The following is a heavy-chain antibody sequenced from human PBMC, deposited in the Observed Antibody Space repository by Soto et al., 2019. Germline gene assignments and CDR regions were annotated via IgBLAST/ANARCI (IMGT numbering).Heavy chain of an antibody. J-gene: IGHJ4*02. CDR2: IYWDDDK. D-gene: IGHD6-13*01. CDR1: GFSLSTSRGG. V-gene: IGHV2-5*02. Sequence: QITLKESGPPLVKPTQTLTLTCTFSGFSLSTSRGGVGWIRQPPGKALEWLALIYWDDDKRYSPSLKSTLTITKDTSKHQVVLTMTNTDPVDTATYYCVHTSGAGNSACFDYWGQGTLVTVSS. CDR3: VHTSGAGNSACFDY.